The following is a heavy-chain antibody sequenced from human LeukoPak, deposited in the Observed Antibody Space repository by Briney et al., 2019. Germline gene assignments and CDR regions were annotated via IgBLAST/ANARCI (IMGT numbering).Heavy chain of an antibody. V-gene: IGHV3-7*03. J-gene: IGHJ4*02. Sequence: PGGSLRLSCAASGFTFSSYWMTWVRQAPGKGLEWVANIKRDGSEKHYVDPVKGRFTISRDNAKNSMFLQMNSLRAEDTAVYYCAKGTMSSGWHWGQGTLVTVSS. D-gene: IGHD6-19*01. CDR1: GFTFSSYW. CDR3: AKGTMSSGWH. CDR2: IKRDGSEK.